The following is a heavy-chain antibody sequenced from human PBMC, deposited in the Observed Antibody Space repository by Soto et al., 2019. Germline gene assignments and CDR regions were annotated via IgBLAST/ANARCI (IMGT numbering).Heavy chain of an antibody. CDR1: GYNFTRYY. CDR2: INPSGGST. CDR3: ARDSSVRGDY. Sequence: QVQLVQSGAEVKKPGASVKVSCKGSGYNFTRYYIHWVGQAPGQGREWMGIINPSGGSTSYAQKFQGRVTMTRDTSTSTVYMELSSLRSEDTAVYYCARDSSVRGDYWGQGTLVTVSS. V-gene: IGHV1-46*01. D-gene: IGHD3-10*01. J-gene: IGHJ4*02.